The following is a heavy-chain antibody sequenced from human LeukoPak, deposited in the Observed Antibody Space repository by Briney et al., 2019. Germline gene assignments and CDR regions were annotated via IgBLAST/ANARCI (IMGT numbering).Heavy chain of an antibody. V-gene: IGHV4-59*01. Sequence: PSEALSLTCTVSGGSISSYYWSWIRQPPGKGLEWIGYIYYSGSTNYNPSLKSRVTISVDTSKNQFSLKLSSVTAADTAVYYCARAVAAPGWYFDLWGRGTLVTVSS. CDR2: IYYSGST. D-gene: IGHD6-6*01. CDR1: GGSISSYY. CDR3: ARAVAAPGWYFDL. J-gene: IGHJ2*01.